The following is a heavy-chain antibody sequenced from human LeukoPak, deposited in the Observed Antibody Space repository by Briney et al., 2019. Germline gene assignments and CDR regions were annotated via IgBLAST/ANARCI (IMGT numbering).Heavy chain of an antibody. D-gene: IGHD2-2*01. CDR1: GYTFTNYG. CDR2: ISAYSGNT. CDR3: ARQGYCTSPSYYARGDDAFDI. V-gene: IGHV1-18*01. Sequence: GASVKVSCKASGYTFTNYGISWVRQAPGQGLEWTAWISAYSGNTNYAQNFQGRLTMTTDTSTNTAYMELRSLRSDDTAVYYCARQGYCTSPSYYARGDDAFDIWGQGTMVTVSS. J-gene: IGHJ3*02.